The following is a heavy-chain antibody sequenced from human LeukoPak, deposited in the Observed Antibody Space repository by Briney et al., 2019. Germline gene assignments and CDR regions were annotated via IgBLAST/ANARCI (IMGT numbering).Heavy chain of an antibody. CDR3: ARSLRVRGVPDYMDV. V-gene: IGHV3-53*01. CDR1: GFTVSSNY. D-gene: IGHD3-10*01. J-gene: IGHJ6*03. Sequence: PGGSLRLSCAASGFTVSSNYMTWVRQAPGKGLEWVSVIYKNAITYYADTVKGRFTISRDNSKNMLYLHMDSLGAEDTAVYYCARSLRVRGVPDYMDVWGKGTTVTISS. CDR2: IYKNAIT.